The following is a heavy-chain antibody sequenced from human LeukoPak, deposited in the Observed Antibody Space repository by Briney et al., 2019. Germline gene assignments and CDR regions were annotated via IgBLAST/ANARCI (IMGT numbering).Heavy chain of an antibody. Sequence: PGGSLRLSCATSGFNFNDAWMNWVRQAPGKGLEWLGRIKSISYGGTIDYAAPVKGRFTISRDDSKNTLYLQMDSLETEDTAIYYCTRTWPENTCFNFWGQGTLVTVSS. D-gene: IGHD1-14*01. CDR3: TRTWPENTCFNF. V-gene: IGHV3-15*01. J-gene: IGHJ4*02. CDR2: IKSISYGGTI. CDR1: GFNFNDAW.